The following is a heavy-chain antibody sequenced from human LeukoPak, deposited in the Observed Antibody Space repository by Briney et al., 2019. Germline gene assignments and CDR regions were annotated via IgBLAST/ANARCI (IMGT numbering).Heavy chain of an antibody. J-gene: IGHJ4*02. CDR2: ISSSSAYI. CDR1: GFTFSTYS. Sequence: GGSLRLSCAASGFTFSTYSMNWVRQAPGKGLEWVSSISSSSAYINYADSVKGRFTISRDNAKNSLYLQMNSLRAEDTAVYYCARGPSGYHNTGGQGTLVTVSS. CDR3: ARGPSGYHNT. V-gene: IGHV3-21*01. D-gene: IGHD5-12*01.